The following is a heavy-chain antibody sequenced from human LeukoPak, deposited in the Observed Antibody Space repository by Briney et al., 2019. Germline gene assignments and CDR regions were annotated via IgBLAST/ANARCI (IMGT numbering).Heavy chain of an antibody. V-gene: IGHV3-21*01. CDR3: ARQTAIVVEEDATQEDYYYIDV. J-gene: IGHJ6*03. CDR1: GFSFNYYS. CDR2: ISSRSNDI. D-gene: IGHD2-15*01. Sequence: GGSLRLSCAASGFSFNYYSMNWFRQPPGKGLEWVASISSRSNDIHYADSVKGRFTISRDNAKNSLYLQMNSLRAEDTAVYYCARQTAIVVEEDATQEDYYYIDVWGKGTTVTVSS.